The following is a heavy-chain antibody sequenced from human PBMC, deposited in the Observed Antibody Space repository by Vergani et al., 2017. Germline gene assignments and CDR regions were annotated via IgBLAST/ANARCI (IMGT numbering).Heavy chain of an antibody. D-gene: IGHD3-10*01. CDR2: INAGNGNT. J-gene: IGHJ4*02. CDR1: GYTFTSYA. V-gene: IGHV1-3*01. CDR3: ARSPPSASGRSPSEPPDY. Sequence: QVQLVQSGAEVKKPGASVKVSCKASGYTFTSYAMHWVRQAPGQRLEWMGWINAGNGNTKYSQKFQGRVTITRDTSASTAYMELSSLRSEDTAVYYCARSPPSASGRSPSEPPDYWGQGTLVTVSS.